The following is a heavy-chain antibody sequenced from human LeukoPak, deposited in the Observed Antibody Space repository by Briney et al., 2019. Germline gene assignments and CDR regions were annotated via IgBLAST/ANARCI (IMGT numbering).Heavy chain of an antibody. D-gene: IGHD1-7*01. CDR2: IYYSGST. Sequence: SETLSLTCTVSGGSISSYYWSWIRQPPGKGLEWIGYIYYSGSTNYNPSLKSRVTISVDTSKNQFSLKLSSVTAADTAVFYCARGGTGTTSYYYYGMDVWGQGTTVTVSS. CDR1: GGSISSYY. V-gene: IGHV4-59*01. J-gene: IGHJ6*02. CDR3: ARGGTGTTSYYYYGMDV.